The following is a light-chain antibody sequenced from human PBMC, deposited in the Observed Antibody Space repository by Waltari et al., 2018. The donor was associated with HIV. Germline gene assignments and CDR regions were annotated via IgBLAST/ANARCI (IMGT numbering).Light chain of an antibody. V-gene: IGKV3-15*01. J-gene: IGKJ2*01. Sequence: EIMMTRSPATLSVSPGDTTTLSCRASQSVCTNLALYQQKPGQAPRLLFYDASTRATGVPARFSGGGSETEFTLTITSLQSEDFAVYYCQQYNNWPPAYTFGQGTKLEIK. CDR3: QQYNNWPPAYT. CDR1: QSVCTN. CDR2: DAS.